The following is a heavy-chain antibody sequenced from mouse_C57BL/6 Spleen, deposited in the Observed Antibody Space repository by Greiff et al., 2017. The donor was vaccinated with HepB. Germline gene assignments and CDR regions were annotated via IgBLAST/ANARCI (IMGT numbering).Heavy chain of an antibody. J-gene: IGHJ3*01. D-gene: IGHD1-1*01. CDR3: AREVLRAWFAY. V-gene: IGHV5-17*01. Sequence: DVHLVESGGGLVKPGGSLKLSCAASGFTFSDYGMHWVRQAPEKGLEWVAYISSGSSTIYYADTVKGRFTISRDNAKNTLFLQMTSLRSEDTAMYYCAREVLRAWFAYWGQGTLVTVSA. CDR1: GFTFSDYG. CDR2: ISSGSSTI.